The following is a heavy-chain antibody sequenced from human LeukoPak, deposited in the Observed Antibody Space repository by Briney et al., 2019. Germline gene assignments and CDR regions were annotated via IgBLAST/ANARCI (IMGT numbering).Heavy chain of an antibody. CDR1: GFSFSSFA. D-gene: IGHD4-17*01. V-gene: IGHV3-23*01. J-gene: IGHJ5*02. CDR3: TKDPNGDYVGAFDP. Sequence: GGSLRLSCAASGFSFSSFAMTWVRQAPGKGLEWVSSITGGHYPTYNTDSVKGRFTISRDNSKNTLYLQMNSLRADDTAVYYCTKDPNGDYVGAFDPWGQGTLVTASS. CDR2: ITGGHYPT.